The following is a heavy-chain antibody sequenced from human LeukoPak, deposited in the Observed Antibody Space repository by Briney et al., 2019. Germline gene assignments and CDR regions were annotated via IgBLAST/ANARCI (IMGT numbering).Heavy chain of an antibody. CDR3: ARDYPHQRFDY. V-gene: IGHV1-2*02. CDR1: GYTLTNYW. CDR2: ISPGRGAT. Sequence: GAAVKVSCKTSGYTLTNYWLHWFRQAPGKGLEWIGYISPGRGATDYALKFQGRVTLTRDLSLSTVYMEIKSLASDDTAVYYCARDYPHQRFDYWGQGTQVTVSS. J-gene: IGHJ4*02.